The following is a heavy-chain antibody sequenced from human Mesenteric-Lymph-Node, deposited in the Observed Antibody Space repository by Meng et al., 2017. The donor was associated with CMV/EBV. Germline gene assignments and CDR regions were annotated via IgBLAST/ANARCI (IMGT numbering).Heavy chain of an antibody. CDR1: GFTFGGYW. J-gene: IGHJ6*02. D-gene: IGHD3-3*01. V-gene: IGHV3-74*01. CDR3: ARGDFWSGYWGV. CDR2: INSDGSST. Sequence: GGSLRLSCAASGFTFGGYWMHWVRQAPGKGLVWLSRINSDGSSTNYADSVKGRFTISRDNAKNTLYLQMNSLRAEDTAVYYCARGDFWSGYWGVWGQGTTVTVSS.